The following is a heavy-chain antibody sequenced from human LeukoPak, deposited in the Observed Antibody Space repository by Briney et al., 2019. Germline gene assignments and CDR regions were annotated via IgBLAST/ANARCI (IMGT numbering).Heavy chain of an antibody. D-gene: IGHD3-3*02. CDR2: ISNGGDRT. V-gene: IGHV3-23*01. Sequence: GGSLRLSCAASGFTFSDHAMNWVRHAPGKGLEWVSLISNGGDRTYYADSVKGRFTISRDNSKAMVYLQMNSLRVEDTAVYFCAKGTSTLDYWGQGTLVTVSS. J-gene: IGHJ4*02. CDR1: GFTFSDHA. CDR3: AKGTSTLDY.